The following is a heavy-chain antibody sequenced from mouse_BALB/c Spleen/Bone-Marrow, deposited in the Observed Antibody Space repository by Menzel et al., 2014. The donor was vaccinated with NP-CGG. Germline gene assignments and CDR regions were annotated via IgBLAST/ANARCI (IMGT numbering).Heavy chain of an antibody. V-gene: IGHV1-63*02. D-gene: IGHD2-4*01. CDR3: ARGYYDYVYAMDY. J-gene: IGHJ4*01. Sequence: VQLQQSGAELVRPGTSVKISCKASGYTFTNYWLGWVKQRPGHGLEWIGDIYPGGGYTNYNEKFKGEATLTADTSSNTAYLQLSSLTSEDTAVYYCARGYYDYVYAMDYWGQGTSVTVSS. CDR2: IYPGGGYT. CDR1: GYTFTNYW.